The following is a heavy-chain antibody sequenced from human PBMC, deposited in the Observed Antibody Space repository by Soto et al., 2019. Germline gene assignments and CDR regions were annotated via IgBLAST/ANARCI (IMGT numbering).Heavy chain of an antibody. CDR3: AKLGFPYSYGYLFYY. V-gene: IGHV3-23*01. D-gene: IGHD5-18*01. J-gene: IGHJ4*02. Sequence: EVQLLESGGGLVQPGGSLRLSCAASGFTFSTYAMTWVRQAPGKGLEWVSTINTSGGSKYYADSVKGRFTISRDNSKNTLYLQMHSLRVEDTAVYYSAKLGFPYSYGYLFYYWGQGTLVTVSS. CDR2: INTSGGSK. CDR1: GFTFSTYA.